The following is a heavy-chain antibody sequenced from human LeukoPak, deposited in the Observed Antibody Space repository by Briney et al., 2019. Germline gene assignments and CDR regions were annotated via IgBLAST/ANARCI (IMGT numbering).Heavy chain of an antibody. J-gene: IGHJ6*02. CDR3: ARGPVEAVFGVSTED. Sequence: ASVKVSCKASGYTFTSYDINWVRQATGQGLEWMGWMNPSSGNTGYAQKFQGRVSMTRDTSISTAYMELSSLRSEDTAVYYCARGPVEAVFGVSTEDWGQGTTVTVSS. CDR1: GYTFTSYD. CDR2: MNPSSGNT. D-gene: IGHD3-10*02. V-gene: IGHV1-8*01.